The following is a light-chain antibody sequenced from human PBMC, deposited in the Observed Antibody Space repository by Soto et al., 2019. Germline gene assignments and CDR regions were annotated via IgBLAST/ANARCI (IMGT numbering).Light chain of an antibody. CDR1: SSDVGRYNL. V-gene: IGLV2-23*02. CDR2: EDI. J-gene: IGLJ2*01. CDR3: CSYVGGASVV. Sequence: QSALTQPASVSGSPGQSITISCTGTSSDVGRYNLVSWYQQHPGKAPKPIIYEDIERPSGISNRFSGSKSGNTASLTISGLQTEDEADYYCCSYVGGASVVFGGGTKLTVL.